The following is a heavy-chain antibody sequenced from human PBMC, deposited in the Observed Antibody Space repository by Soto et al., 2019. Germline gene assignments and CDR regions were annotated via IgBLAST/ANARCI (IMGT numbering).Heavy chain of an antibody. D-gene: IGHD6-13*01. V-gene: IGHV4-4*02. Sequence: SETLSLTCAVSSCSISSSNWWSWVRQPPGKGLEWIGEIYHSGSTNYNPSLKSRVTISVDKSKNQFSLKLSSVTAADTAVYYCARVKGQQLVPSYYYYMDVWGKGTTVTVSS. CDR3: ARVKGQQLVPSYYYYMDV. CDR2: IYHSGST. CDR1: SCSISSSNW. J-gene: IGHJ6*03.